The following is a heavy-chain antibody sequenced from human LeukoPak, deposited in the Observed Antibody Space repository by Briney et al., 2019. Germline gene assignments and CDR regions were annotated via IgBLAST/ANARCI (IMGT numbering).Heavy chain of an antibody. V-gene: IGHV3-33*01. Sequence: GGSLRLSCVASGFTFSSYGMHWVRQAPGKGLEWVAVIWYDGSNKYYADSVKGRFTISRDNSKNTLYLQMNSLRAEDTAVYYCARENSSGWFDDYWGQGTLVTVSS. CDR2: IWYDGSNK. D-gene: IGHD6-19*01. CDR3: ARENSSGWFDDY. CDR1: GFTFSSYG. J-gene: IGHJ4*02.